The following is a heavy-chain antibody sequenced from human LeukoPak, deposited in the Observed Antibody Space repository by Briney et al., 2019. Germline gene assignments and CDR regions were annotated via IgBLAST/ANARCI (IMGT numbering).Heavy chain of an antibody. CDR2: ISAYNGNT. CDR1: GYTFTSYG. J-gene: IGHJ5*02. D-gene: IGHD2-2*01. CDR3: ARLVPAAKWWFDP. Sequence: GASVKVSCTASGYTFTSYGISWVRQAPGQGLEWMGWISAYNGNTNYAQKLQGRVTMTTDTSTSTAYMELRSLGSDDTAVYYCARLVPAAKWWFDPWGQGTLVTVSS. V-gene: IGHV1-18*01.